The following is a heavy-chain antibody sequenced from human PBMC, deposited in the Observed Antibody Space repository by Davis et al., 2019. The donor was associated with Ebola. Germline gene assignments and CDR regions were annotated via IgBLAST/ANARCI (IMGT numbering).Heavy chain of an antibody. V-gene: IGHV3-30-3*01. D-gene: IGHD3-3*01. CDR3: ARGGITIFGVVSSDYYGMDV. Sequence: GGSLRLSCAASGFTFSSYAMHWVRQAPGKGLEWVAVISYDGSNKYYADSVKGRFTISRDNSKNTLYLQMNSLRAEDTAVYYCARGGITIFGVVSSDYYGMDVWGQGTTVTVSS. CDR2: ISYDGSNK. CDR1: GFTFSSYA. J-gene: IGHJ6*02.